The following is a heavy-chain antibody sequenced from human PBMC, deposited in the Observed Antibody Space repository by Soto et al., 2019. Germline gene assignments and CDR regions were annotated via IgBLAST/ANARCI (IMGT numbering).Heavy chain of an antibody. Sequence: QVQLVQSGAEVKRPGSSVKVSCKASGDTFSFYSINWVRQAPGLGLEWMGRVNPILSMSNYAQRFQSRVTMTADKSTSTAYRELSGLRSEDTAMYYCATSYGSGYRAFDYWGQGALVTVSS. D-gene: IGHD3-10*01. CDR1: GDTFSFYS. V-gene: IGHV1-69*04. J-gene: IGHJ4*02. CDR3: ATSYGSGYRAFDY. CDR2: VNPILSMS.